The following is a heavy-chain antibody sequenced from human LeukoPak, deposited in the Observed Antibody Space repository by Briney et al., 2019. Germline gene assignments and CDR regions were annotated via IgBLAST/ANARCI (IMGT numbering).Heavy chain of an antibody. CDR2: IYHSAST. V-gene: IGHV4-30-2*01. CDR1: GGSISSDGYS. D-gene: IGHD2-21*02. Sequence: SETLSLTCVVSGGSISSDGYSWSWIRQPPGKGLEWIGCIYHSASTYYNPSLKSRVSISVDRSKNQFSLKLSSVTAADTAVYYCARVNCGGDCYSTRGDWFDPWGQGTLLTVSS. J-gene: IGHJ5*02. CDR3: ARVNCGGDCYSTRGDWFDP.